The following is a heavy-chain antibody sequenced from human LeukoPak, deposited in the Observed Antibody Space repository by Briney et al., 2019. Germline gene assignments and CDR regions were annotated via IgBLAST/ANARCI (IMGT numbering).Heavy chain of an antibody. V-gene: IGHV5-51*01. CDR3: ATPPYYYDSSGHYDAFDI. D-gene: IGHD3-22*01. CDR1: GYSFTSYW. CDR2: IYPGDSDT. Sequence: GESLKISCKGSGYSFTSYWIGWVCQMPGKGLEWMGIIYPGDSDTRYSPSFQGQVTISADKSISTAYLQWSSLKASDTAMYYCATPPYYYDSSGHYDAFDIWGQGTMVTVSS. J-gene: IGHJ3*02.